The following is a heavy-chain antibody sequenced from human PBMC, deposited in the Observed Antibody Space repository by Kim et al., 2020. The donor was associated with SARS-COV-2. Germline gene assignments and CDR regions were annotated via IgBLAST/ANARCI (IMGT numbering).Heavy chain of an antibody. CDR2: GST. CDR3: ARVDSSIDY. D-gene: IGHD6-13*01. J-gene: IGHJ4*02. V-gene: IGHV4-4*02. Sequence: GSTTHNPSLKSRVTISVDKSKNQFSLKLSSVTAADTGVYYCARVDSSIDYWGQGTLVTVSS.